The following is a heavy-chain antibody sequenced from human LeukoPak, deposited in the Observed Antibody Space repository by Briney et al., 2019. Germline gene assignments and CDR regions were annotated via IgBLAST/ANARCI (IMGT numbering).Heavy chain of an antibody. CDR2: IYHSGRT. CDR1: GGSISSYY. J-gene: IGHJ5*02. D-gene: IGHD3-10*01. CDR3: ARDSGTTGEVKFDP. Sequence: SETLSLTCTVSGGSISSYYWSRIRQPPGKGLEWIGSIYHSGRTYYNPSLKSRVTISVDTSKNQFSLKLSSVTAADTAVYYCARDSGTTGEVKFDPWGQGTLVTVSS. V-gene: IGHV4-38-2*02.